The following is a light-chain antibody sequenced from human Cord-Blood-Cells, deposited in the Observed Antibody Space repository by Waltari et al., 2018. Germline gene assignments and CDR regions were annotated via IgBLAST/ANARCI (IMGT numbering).Light chain of an antibody. CDR1: NSDVGGYNY. Sequence: QSALTQPASVSGSPGQSITISCTGTNSDVGGYNYVSWYQQHPGKAPKLIIYAVSMRPSGVSNLFSGSKSGNAASLTISGLQAEDEADYYCSSYTSSSTNYVFGTGTKVTVL. J-gene: IGLJ1*01. CDR3: SSYTSSSTNYV. CDR2: AVS. V-gene: IGLV2-14*01.